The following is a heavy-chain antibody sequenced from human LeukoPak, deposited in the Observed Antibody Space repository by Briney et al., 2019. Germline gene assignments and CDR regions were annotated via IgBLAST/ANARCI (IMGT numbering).Heavy chain of an antibody. CDR1: GGSISSYY. Sequence: SETLSLTCTVSGGSISSYYWSWIRQPPGKGLEWIGYIYYSGSTNYNPSLKSRVTISVDTSKNQFSLKLSSVTAADTAVYYCARGRGSYYYDSSGYYDYWGQGTLSPSPQ. V-gene: IGHV4-59*01. CDR3: ARGRGSYYYDSSGYYDY. J-gene: IGHJ4*02. CDR2: IYYSGST. D-gene: IGHD3-22*01.